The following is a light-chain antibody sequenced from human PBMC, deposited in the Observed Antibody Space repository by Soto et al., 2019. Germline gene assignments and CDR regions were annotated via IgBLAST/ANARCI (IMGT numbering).Light chain of an antibody. CDR1: SGHSSYI. Sequence: QSVLTQSSSASASLGSSVKLTCTLSSGHSSYIIAWHQQQPGKAPRYLMKLEGSGSYNKGSGVPDRFSGSSFGADRDLPITGRQFEDEAGYYCETWDSNTQVFGGGTKLTVL. CDR3: ETWDSNTQV. V-gene: IGLV4-60*02. J-gene: IGLJ2*01. CDR2: LEGSGSY.